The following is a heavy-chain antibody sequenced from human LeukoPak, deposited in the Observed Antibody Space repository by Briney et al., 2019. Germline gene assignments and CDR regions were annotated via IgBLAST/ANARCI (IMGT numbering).Heavy chain of an antibody. CDR3: ACTYGSGSHSLAY. CDR1: GYSFSSYW. CDR2: IYPGDSDT. D-gene: IGHD3-10*01. J-gene: IGHJ4*02. Sequence: GESLKISCKGSGYSFSSYWIGWVRQMPGKGLEWMGIIYPGDSDTRYSASFQGQVTMSADTSSSTAYLQWSSLKASDTAMYYCACTYGSGSHSLAYWGRGTLVTVSS. V-gene: IGHV5-51*01.